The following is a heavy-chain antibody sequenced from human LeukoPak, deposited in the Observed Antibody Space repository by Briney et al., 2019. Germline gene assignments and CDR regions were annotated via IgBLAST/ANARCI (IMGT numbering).Heavy chain of an antibody. Sequence: ASVKVSCKASGYTFTGYYMHWVRQAPGQGLEWMGWISPNSGGTNYAQKFQGRVTMTRDTSISTAYMELSRLRSDDTAVYYCARGVNWNTASLDAFDIWGQGTMVTVSS. CDR3: ARGVNWNTASLDAFDI. V-gene: IGHV1-2*02. CDR1: GYTFTGYY. D-gene: IGHD1-1*01. J-gene: IGHJ3*02. CDR2: ISPNSGGT.